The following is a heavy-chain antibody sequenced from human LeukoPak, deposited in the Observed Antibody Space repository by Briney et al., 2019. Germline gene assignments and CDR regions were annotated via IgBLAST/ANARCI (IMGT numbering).Heavy chain of an antibody. CDR1: GYTFTSHD. D-gene: IGHD2-2*02. J-gene: IGHJ4*02. CDR2: MNPNSGNT. CDR3: ARGVWQGSYTISWCTFDY. Sequence: ASVRVSCKASGYTFTSHDINWVRQASGQGLEWMGWMNPNSGNTGFAQKFQGRVTMTSNTSISTAYLELSSLISEDTAVYFCARGVWQGSYTISWCTFDYWGQGILVTVSS. V-gene: IGHV1-8*01.